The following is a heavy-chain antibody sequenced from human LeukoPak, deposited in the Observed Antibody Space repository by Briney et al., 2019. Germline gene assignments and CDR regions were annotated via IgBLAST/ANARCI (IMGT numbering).Heavy chain of an antibody. CDR3: ARGRYYYGSGSYFPHYYYYYGMDV. CDR1: GFTFSSYA. J-gene: IGHJ6*02. CDR2: INHSGST. D-gene: IGHD3-10*01. V-gene: IGHV4-34*01. Sequence: GSLRLSCAASGFTFSSYAMSWVRQAPGKGLEWIGEINHSGSTNYNPSLKSRVTISVDTSKNQFSLKLSSVTAADTAVYYCARGRYYYGSGSYFPHYYYYYGMDVWGQGTTVTVSS.